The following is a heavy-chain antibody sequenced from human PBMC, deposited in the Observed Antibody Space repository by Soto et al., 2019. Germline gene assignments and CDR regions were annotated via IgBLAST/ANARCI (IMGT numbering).Heavy chain of an antibody. J-gene: IGHJ5*02. CDR2: NNAYNGNT. CDR1: GYTFTSYG. CDR3: ARALPPCET. V-gene: IGHV1-18*01. Sequence: QVQLVQSGAEVKKPGASVKVSCKASGYTFTSYGISWVRQAPGQGLEWMGWNNAYNGNTNYAPKLQGRVTTTTDTSRRTAYMTLTGLGPDDTAVYYCARALPPCETWGPGTRATVSS.